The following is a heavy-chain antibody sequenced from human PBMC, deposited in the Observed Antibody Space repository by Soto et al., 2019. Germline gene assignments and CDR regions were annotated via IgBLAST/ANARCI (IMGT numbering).Heavy chain of an antibody. CDR1: GFVFTRYA. Sequence: GGSLRLSCAASGFVFTRYAMSWVRQAPGKGLEWVSAISGSGGSTYYADSVKGRSTNSRDNSKNTLYLQMNSLRAEDTAVYYFAKDRYYDSARDAFDIWGQGTMVTVS. J-gene: IGHJ3*02. CDR3: AKDRYYDSARDAFDI. V-gene: IGHV3-23*01. D-gene: IGHD3-22*01. CDR2: ISGSGGST.